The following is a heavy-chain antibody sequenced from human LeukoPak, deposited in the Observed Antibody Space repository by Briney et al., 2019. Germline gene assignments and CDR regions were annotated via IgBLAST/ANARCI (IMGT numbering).Heavy chain of an antibody. V-gene: IGHV3-48*01. Sequence: GGSLRLSCAASGFTFTSYSMNWVRQAPGKGLEWVSYISSSSDTIYYADSVQGRFTISRVNAKNSLYLQMDSLRAEDTAVYYCARGRLVLDPWGQGTLVTVSS. J-gene: IGHJ5*02. D-gene: IGHD1-26*01. CDR3: ARGRLVLDP. CDR2: ISSSSDTI. CDR1: GFTFTSYS.